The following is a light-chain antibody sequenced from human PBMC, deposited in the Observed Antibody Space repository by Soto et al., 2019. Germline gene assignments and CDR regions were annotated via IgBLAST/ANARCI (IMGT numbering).Light chain of an antibody. CDR3: ISYISSSTYV. V-gene: IGLV2-14*01. J-gene: IGLJ1*01. CDR2: DVS. Sequence: QSALTQPASVSGSPGQSITISCTGTSSDVGGYNYVSWYQQHPGKAPKLMIYDVSNRPSVVSNRFSGSKSGNTASLTISGLQAEDEADYYCISYISSSTYVFGTGTKVTVL. CDR1: SSDVGGYNY.